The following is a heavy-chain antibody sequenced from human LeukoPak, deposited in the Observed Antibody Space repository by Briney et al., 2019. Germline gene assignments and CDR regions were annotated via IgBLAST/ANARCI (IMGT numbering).Heavy chain of an antibody. CDR2: ISGSSGTI. D-gene: IGHD3-3*01. V-gene: IGHV3-48*04. CDR1: GFSFSDYS. CDR3: ARGQGDFWSGHFYYYYMDV. Sequence: GGSLRLSCAGSGFSFSDYSMNWVRQAPGKGLEWVSYISGSSGTIYYADSVTGRFTISRDNAKNSLYLQMNSLRAEDTALYYCARGQGDFWSGHFYYYYMDVWGKGTTVTVSS. J-gene: IGHJ6*03.